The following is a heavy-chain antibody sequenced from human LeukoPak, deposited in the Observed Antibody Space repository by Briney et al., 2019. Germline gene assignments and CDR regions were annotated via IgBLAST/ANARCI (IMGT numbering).Heavy chain of an antibody. V-gene: IGHV3-23*01. CDR2: ISGSSGRT. Sequence: GGSLRLSCAASGFTFSSYGMSWVRQAPGKGLEWVSAISGSSGRTYYADFVKGRFTISRDNAKNSLYLQMNSLRAEDTAVYYCAREPDTAMAGDYWGQGTLVTVSS. CDR1: GFTFSSYG. J-gene: IGHJ4*02. D-gene: IGHD5-18*01. CDR3: AREPDTAMAGDY.